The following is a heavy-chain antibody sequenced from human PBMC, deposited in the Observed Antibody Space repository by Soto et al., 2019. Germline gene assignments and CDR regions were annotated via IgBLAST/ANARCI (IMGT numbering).Heavy chain of an antibody. CDR3: ARAPDYGDMYNWFDP. Sequence: PSETLSLTCTVSGGSISSDDYYWSWIRQHPGKGLEWIGYIYYSGSTYYNPSLKSRVTISVDTSKNQFSLKLSSVTAADTAVYYCARAPDYGDMYNWFDPWGQGTLVTVSS. V-gene: IGHV4-31*03. CDR2: IYYSGST. J-gene: IGHJ5*02. D-gene: IGHD4-17*01. CDR1: GGSISSDDYY.